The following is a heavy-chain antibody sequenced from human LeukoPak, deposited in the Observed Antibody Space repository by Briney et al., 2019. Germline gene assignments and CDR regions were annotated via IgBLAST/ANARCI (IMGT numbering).Heavy chain of an antibody. D-gene: IGHD3-22*01. J-gene: IGHJ4*02. CDR3: AKDTYYYDSSGYYYFDY. V-gene: IGHV3-23*01. CDR2: ISGSGGST. Sequence: GGSLRLSCAASGFTFSSYAMSWVRQAPGKGLEWVSPISGSGGSTYYADSVKGRFTISRDNSKNTLYLQMNSLRAEDTAVYYCAKDTYYYDSSGYYYFDYWGQGTLVTVSS. CDR1: GFTFSSYA.